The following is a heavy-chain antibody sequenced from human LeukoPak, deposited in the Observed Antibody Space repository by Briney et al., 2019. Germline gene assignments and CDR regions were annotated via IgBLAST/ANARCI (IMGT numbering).Heavy chain of an antibody. D-gene: IGHD2-21*02. CDR2: IKQDGSEK. Sequence: PGGSLRLSCAASGFTFSSYWMGWVRQAPGKGLEWVANIKQDGSEKYYVDSVKGRFTISRDNAKKSLFLQMNSLRAEDMAVYYCARDGVTSSVDHWGQGTLVTVSS. V-gene: IGHV3-7*01. J-gene: IGHJ4*02. CDR3: ARDGVTSSVDH. CDR1: GFTFSSYW.